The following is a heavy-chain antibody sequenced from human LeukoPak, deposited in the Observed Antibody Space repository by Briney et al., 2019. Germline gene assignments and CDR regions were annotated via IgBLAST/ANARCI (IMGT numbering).Heavy chain of an antibody. CDR3: VRGGDGDRRDFDY. J-gene: IGHJ4*02. V-gene: IGHV1-2*02. D-gene: IGHD5-24*01. CDR1: GYIFTAYY. Sequence: GASVKVSCKASGYIFTAYYLHWVRQAPGQGLEWMGWINPNSGDPNYAQNFQGRVTMPRDTSISTAYMELSSLRSDDKAVYYCVRGGDGDRRDFDYWGQGTLVTVSS. CDR2: INPNSGDP.